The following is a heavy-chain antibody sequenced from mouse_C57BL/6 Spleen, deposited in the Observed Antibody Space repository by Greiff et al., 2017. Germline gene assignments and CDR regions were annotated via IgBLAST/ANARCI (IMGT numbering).Heavy chain of an antibody. CDR1: GYSITSGYD. CDR2: ISYSGST. V-gene: IGHV3-1*01. Sequence: EVQLVESGPGMVKPSQSLSLTCTVTGYSITSGYDWHWIRHFPGNKLEWMGYISYSGSTNYNPSLKSRISITHDTSKNHFFLKLNSVTTEDTATYYCARRNWDYFDYWGQGTTLTVSS. CDR3: ARRNWDYFDY. J-gene: IGHJ2*01. D-gene: IGHD4-1*01.